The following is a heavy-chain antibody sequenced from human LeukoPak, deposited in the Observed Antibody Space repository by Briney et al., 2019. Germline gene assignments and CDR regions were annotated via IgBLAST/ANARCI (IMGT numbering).Heavy chain of an antibody. V-gene: IGHV3-30*18. Sequence: HPGGSLRLSCAASGFTFSSYGMHWVRQALGKGLEWVAVISYDGSNKYYADSVKGRFTISRDNSKNTLYLQMNSLRAEDTAVYYCAKDAPAAGDYWGQGTLVTVSS. J-gene: IGHJ4*02. CDR2: ISYDGSNK. CDR1: GFTFSSYG. D-gene: IGHD6-13*01. CDR3: AKDAPAAGDY.